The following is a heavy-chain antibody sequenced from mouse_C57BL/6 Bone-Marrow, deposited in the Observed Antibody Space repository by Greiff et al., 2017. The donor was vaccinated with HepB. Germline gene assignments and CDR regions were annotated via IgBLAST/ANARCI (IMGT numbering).Heavy chain of an antibody. D-gene: IGHD3-3*01. V-gene: IGHV1-82*01. CDR3: ASRDYYAMDY. CDR2: IYPGDGDT. Sequence: VKLQESGPELVKPGASVKISCKASGYAFSSSWMNWVKQRPGKGLEWIGRIYPGDGDTNYNGKFKGKATLTADKSSSTAYMQLSSLTSEDSAVYFGASRDYYAMDYWGQGTSVTVSS. J-gene: IGHJ4*01. CDR1: GYAFSSSW.